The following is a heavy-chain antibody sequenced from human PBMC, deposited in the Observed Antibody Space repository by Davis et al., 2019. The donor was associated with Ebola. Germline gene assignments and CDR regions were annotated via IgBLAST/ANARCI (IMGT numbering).Heavy chain of an antibody. CDR3: AKDLGGSRNLF. J-gene: IGHJ4*02. CDR2: ISYDGSNK. CDR1: GFTFSSYA. D-gene: IGHD1-26*01. V-gene: IGHV3-30*04. Sequence: PGGSLRLSCAASGFTFSSYAMHWVRQAPGKGLEWVAVISYDGSNKYYADSVKGRFTISRDNSKNTLYLQMNSLRAEDTAVYYCAKDLGGSRNLFWGQGTLVTVSS.